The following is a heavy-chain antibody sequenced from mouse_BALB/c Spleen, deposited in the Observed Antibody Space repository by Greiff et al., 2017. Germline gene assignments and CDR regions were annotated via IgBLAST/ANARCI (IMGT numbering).Heavy chain of an antibody. Sequence: EVKLMESGGGLVKPGGSLKLSCAASGFTFSSYAMSWVRQSPEKRLDWVAEISSGGSYTYYPDTVTGRFTISRDNAKNTLYLEMSSLRSEDTAMYYCARGSTMIYYYAMDYWGQGTSVTVSS. J-gene: IGHJ4*01. CDR1: GFTFSSYA. CDR3: ARGSTMIYYYAMDY. D-gene: IGHD2-4*01. CDR2: ISSGGSYT. V-gene: IGHV5-9-4*01.